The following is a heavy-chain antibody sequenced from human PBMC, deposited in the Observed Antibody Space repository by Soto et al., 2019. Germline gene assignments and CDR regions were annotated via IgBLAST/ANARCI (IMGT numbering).Heavy chain of an antibody. J-gene: IGHJ4*02. CDR2: ISYDGSNK. V-gene: IGHV3-30-3*01. CDR1: GFTFSNYA. Sequence: PGGSLRLSCAASGFTFSNYAMHWVRRAPGKGLEWVAVISYDGSNKYYADSVKGRFTISRDSSKSTLYLQMNSLRAEDTAVYYCARSGSYYRSHETNDYWGQGTLVTVSS. D-gene: IGHD1-26*01. CDR3: ARSGSYYRSHETNDY.